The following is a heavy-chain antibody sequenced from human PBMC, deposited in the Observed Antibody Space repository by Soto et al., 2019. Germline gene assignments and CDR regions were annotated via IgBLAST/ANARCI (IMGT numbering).Heavy chain of an antibody. J-gene: IGHJ4*02. CDR3: AKDAGNEESLFDY. Sequence: EVQLLESGGDLVQSGGSLRLSCEASGFTFSDFGMSWVRQIPGKGLEWVSTVNNDGRNTHYADSVEGRFTISRDNSKNTLYLQMGSLRGEDTAIYYCAKDAGNEESLFDYWGQGTLVTVPS. CDR1: GFTFSDFG. V-gene: IGHV3-23*01. CDR2: VNNDGRNT.